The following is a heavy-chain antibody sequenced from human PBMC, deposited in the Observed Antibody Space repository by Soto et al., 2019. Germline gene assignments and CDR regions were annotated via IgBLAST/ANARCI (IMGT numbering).Heavy chain of an antibody. CDR2: ISHDGNK. CDR1: GFTFSSYV. Sequence: QVQLVESGGDVVQPGRSLRLSCAASGFTFSSYVFHWVRQIPGKGLEWVGLISHDGNKQYADSVKDRFTISRDNSKNELHLEMNSLRVEDTALYYCAREDESSGDAGTFQHWGQGTLVTVSP. CDR3: AREDESSGDAGTFQH. V-gene: IGHV3-30-3*01. D-gene: IGHD3-22*01. J-gene: IGHJ1*01.